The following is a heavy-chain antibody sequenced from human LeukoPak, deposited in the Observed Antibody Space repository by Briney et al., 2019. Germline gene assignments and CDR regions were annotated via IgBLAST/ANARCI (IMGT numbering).Heavy chain of an antibody. D-gene: IGHD3-22*01. Sequence: ASVKVSCKASGYTFTNYYIHWVRQAPGQGLEWMGLINPGGGNTNYAQNFQGRVTMTRDMSTSTVYMELSSLRSEDTAVYYCARGSGVGGYYYRDAFDIWGQGTMVTVSS. V-gene: IGHV1-46*01. CDR1: GYTFTNYY. J-gene: IGHJ3*02. CDR3: ARGSGVGGYYYRDAFDI. CDR2: INPGGGNT.